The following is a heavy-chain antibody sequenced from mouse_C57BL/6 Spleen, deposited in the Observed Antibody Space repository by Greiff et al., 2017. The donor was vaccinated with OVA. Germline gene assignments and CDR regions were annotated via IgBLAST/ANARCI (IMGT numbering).Heavy chain of an antibody. CDR1: GYTFTDYY. CDR3: ARGYYCGSGYFDV. Sequence: EVQLQQSGPELVKPGASVKISCKASGYTFTDYYMNWVKQSHGKSLEWIGDINPNNGGTSYNQKFKGKATLTVDKSYSTTYMELRSLTSEDSAVYYCARGYYCGSGYFDVGGTGTAVTVAS. D-gene: IGHD1-1*01. CDR2: INPNNGGT. J-gene: IGHJ1*03. V-gene: IGHV1-26*01.